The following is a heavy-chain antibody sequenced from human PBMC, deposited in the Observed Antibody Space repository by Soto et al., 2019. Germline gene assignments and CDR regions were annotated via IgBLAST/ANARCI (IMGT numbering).Heavy chain of an antibody. CDR1: GGTFSSYT. Sequence: QVQLVQSGAEVKKPGSSVKVSCKASGGTFSSYTISWVRQAPGQGLEWMGRIIPILGIANYAQKFQGRVTITADKSTSTAYMELSSLRSEDTAVYYCAREGYSGYDYVNYWGQGTLVTVSP. CDR3: AREGYSGYDYVNY. D-gene: IGHD5-12*01. CDR2: IIPILGIA. J-gene: IGHJ4*02. V-gene: IGHV1-69*08.